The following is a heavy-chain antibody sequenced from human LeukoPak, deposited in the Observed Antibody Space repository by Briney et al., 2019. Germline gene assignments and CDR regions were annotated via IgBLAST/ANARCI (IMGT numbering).Heavy chain of an antibody. D-gene: IGHD3-22*01. CDR1: GGSISSSGYY. J-gene: IGHJ1*01. V-gene: IGHV4-39*07. Sequence: SETLSLTCTVSGGSISSSGYYWGWIRQPPGKGLEWIGSIYYSGSTYYNPSLKSRVTISVDTSKNQFSLKLSSVTAADTAVYYCARLRYYYDSSGSRAEYFQHWGQGTLVTASS. CDR2: IYYSGST. CDR3: ARLRYYYDSSGSRAEYFQH.